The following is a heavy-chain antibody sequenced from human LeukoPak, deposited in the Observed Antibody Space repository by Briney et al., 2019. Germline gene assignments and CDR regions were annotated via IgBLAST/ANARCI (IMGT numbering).Heavy chain of an antibody. CDR3: AIGGTYGSGS. V-gene: IGHV3-74*01. CDR2: IDNDGRTT. CDR1: GFPFANTW. J-gene: IGHJ4*02. Sequence: GGSLRLSCAASGFPFANTWMHWVRQAPGKGLVWVSLIDNDGRTTHYADSVKGRFTISRDNAKNTVYLQMNSLRAEDTAVYYCAIGGTYGSGSWGQGTLATVSS. D-gene: IGHD3-10*01.